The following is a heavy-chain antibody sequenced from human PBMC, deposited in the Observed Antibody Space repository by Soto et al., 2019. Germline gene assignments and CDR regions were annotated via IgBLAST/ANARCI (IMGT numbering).Heavy chain of an antibody. J-gene: IGHJ4*01. V-gene: IGHV3-23*01. CDR2: ISDSGDTT. CDR1: GFTFSNFA. CDR3: AKAARATTLYNFDF. Sequence: EVQLLESGGGLIQPGGSLRLSCVAPGFTFSNFAMTWVRQPPGKGLEWVSVISDSGDTTFHADSVKGRFTISRDNSKKTVYLQMNSLRAEDTAVYYCAKAARATTLYNFDFWGQGTLVTVSS. D-gene: IGHD1-26*01.